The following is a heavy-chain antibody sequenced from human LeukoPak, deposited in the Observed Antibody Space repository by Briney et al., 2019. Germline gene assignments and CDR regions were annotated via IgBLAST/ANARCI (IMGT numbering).Heavy chain of an antibody. CDR3: TTTLYSYYDFWSGMARDY. CDR2: IISKTDGGTT. V-gene: IGHV3-15*01. CDR1: GFTFSNAW. D-gene: IGHD3-3*01. Sequence: GGSLQLSCAASGFTFSNAWMGWGRPAPGEGVEGGGRIISKTDGGTTDYAGPVKGRFTISRDDSNNTLYLQMNSLKTEDTAVYYCTTTLYSYYDFWSGMARDYWGQGTLVTVSS. J-gene: IGHJ4*02.